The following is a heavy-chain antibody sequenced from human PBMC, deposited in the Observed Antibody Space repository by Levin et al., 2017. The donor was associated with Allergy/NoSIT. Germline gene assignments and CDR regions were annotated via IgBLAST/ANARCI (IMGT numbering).Heavy chain of an antibody. V-gene: IGHV3-30*04. CDR1: GFTFSSYA. D-gene: IGHD2-15*01. CDR3: LRGGKIVVVVAATPGNYYYYGMDV. CDR2: ISYEGSNK. J-gene: IGHJ6*02. Sequence: GGSLRLSCAASGFTFSSYAMHWVRQAPGKGLGGGAVISYEGSNKYYADSVKGRFTISRDNSKNTLYLQMNSLRAEDTAVYYCLRGGKIVVVVAATPGNYYYYGMDVWGQGTTVTVSS.